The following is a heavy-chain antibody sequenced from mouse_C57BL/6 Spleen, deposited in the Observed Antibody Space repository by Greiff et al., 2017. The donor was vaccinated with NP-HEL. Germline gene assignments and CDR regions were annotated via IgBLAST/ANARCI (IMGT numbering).Heavy chain of an antibody. Sequence: QVQLQQPGAELVMPGASVKLSCKASGYTFTSYWMHWVKQRPGQGLEWIGEIDPSDSYTNYNQKLQGKSTLTVDKSSSTAYMQLSSLTSEDSAVDYCARGAQATWAYWGQGTLVTVSA. D-gene: IGHD3-2*02. V-gene: IGHV1-69*01. CDR3: ARGAQATWAY. J-gene: IGHJ3*01. CDR2: IDPSDSYT. CDR1: GYTFTSYW.